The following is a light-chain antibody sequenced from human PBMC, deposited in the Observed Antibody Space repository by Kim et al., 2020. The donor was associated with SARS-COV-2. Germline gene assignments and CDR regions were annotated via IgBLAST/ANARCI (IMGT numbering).Light chain of an antibody. Sequence: SPGERATLSCWASQTVSSNLAWYQQKPGQAPRLLIYGASTRATGIPARFSGSGSGTEFTLTISSLQSEDFAVYYCQQYNNWPPWTFGQGTKVDIK. J-gene: IGKJ1*01. V-gene: IGKV3-15*01. CDR1: QTVSSN. CDR3: QQYNNWPPWT. CDR2: GAS.